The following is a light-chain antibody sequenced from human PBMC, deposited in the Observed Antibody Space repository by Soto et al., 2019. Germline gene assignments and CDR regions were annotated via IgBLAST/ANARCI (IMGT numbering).Light chain of an antibody. J-gene: IGKJ3*01. Sequence: EVVLTQSPGTLSLSPGERATLSCRASQSVSNKYLAWYQQKPGQAPRLLIFGSSDRATGIPDRFSGSGSGTDFTLTISRLEPEDFAVYYCQQYGSSSFTFGPGTKVDIK. CDR3: QQYGSSSFT. CDR1: QSVSNKY. V-gene: IGKV3-20*01. CDR2: GSS.